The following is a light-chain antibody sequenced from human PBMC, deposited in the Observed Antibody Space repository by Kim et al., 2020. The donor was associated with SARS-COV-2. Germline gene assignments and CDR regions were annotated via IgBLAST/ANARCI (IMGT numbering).Light chain of an antibody. V-gene: IGKV3-20*01. Sequence: EIVLTQSPGTLSLSPGERATLSCRASQSVSSSYLAWYQQKPGQAPRLLIYGASSRATGIPDRFSGSGSGTDFTLTISRLEPEDFAVYSCQQYGSSTAFGQGTKLQI. CDR3: QQYGSSTA. CDR1: QSVSSSY. CDR2: GAS. J-gene: IGKJ2*01.